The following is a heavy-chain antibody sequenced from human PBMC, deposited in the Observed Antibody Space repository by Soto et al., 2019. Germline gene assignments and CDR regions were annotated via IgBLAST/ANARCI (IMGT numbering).Heavy chain of an antibody. CDR1: GGSISSYY. D-gene: IGHD6-13*01. CDR3: ARDIAAATWFDP. J-gene: IGHJ5*02. Sequence: SDTLSLTCTVSGGSISSYYWSWIRQPPGKGLEWIGDIYYSGSTNYNPSLKSRVTISVDTPKNQFSLKLSSVTAADTAVYYCARDIAAATWFDPWGQGTLVTVSS. CDR2: IYYSGST. V-gene: IGHV4-59*01.